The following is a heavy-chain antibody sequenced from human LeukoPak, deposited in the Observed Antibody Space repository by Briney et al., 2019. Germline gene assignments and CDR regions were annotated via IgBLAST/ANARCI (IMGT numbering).Heavy chain of an antibody. Sequence: GGSLRLSCAASGITFSRYGMSWVRQAPGKGLEWVAVISHDGSNEYHADSVKGRFTISRDSSKSTLSLQMNSLRAEDTAVYYCARGYDSLGFYIDYWGQGTLVIVSS. V-gene: IGHV3-30*03. CDR1: GITFSRYG. CDR3: ARGYDSLGFYIDY. CDR2: ISHDGSNE. D-gene: IGHD3-22*01. J-gene: IGHJ4*02.